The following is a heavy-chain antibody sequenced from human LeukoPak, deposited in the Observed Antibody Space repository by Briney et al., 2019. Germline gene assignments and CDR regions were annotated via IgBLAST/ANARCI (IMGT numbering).Heavy chain of an antibody. CDR2: IYTSGST. J-gene: IGHJ6*03. Sequence: SETLSLTCTVSGGSTSSYYWSWIRQPAGKGLEWIGRIYTSGSTNYNPSLKSRVTMSVDTSKNQFSLKLSSVTAADTAVYYCARSHSRRGYYYMDVWGKGPRSPSP. D-gene: IGHD6-13*01. CDR3: ARSHSRRGYYYMDV. V-gene: IGHV4-4*07. CDR1: GGSTSSYY.